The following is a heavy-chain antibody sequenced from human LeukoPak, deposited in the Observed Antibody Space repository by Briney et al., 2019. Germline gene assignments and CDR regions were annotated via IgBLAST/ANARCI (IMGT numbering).Heavy chain of an antibody. Sequence: DPGGSLRLSCSASGFTFSDYWMTWVRQAPGKGLEWVSFISNSGDSIYYADSVKGRFTTSRDNAKNSLFLQMNSLRAEDTAVYYCGRGHWGLDYWGQGALVTVSS. CDR1: GFTFSDYW. D-gene: IGHD7-27*01. CDR3: GRGHWGLDY. V-gene: IGHV3-11*04. J-gene: IGHJ4*02. CDR2: ISNSGDSI.